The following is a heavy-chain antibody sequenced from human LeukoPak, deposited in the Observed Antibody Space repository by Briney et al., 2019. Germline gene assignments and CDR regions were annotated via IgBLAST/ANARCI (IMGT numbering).Heavy chain of an antibody. J-gene: IGHJ5*02. CDR2: MRYDGSNK. Sequence: GGSLRLSCAASGFTFSSYGMHWGRQAPGKGLEWVAFMRYDGSNKYYADSVKGRFTISRDNSKNTLYLQMNSLRAEDTAVYYCAKGHVVAGTRWFDPWGQGTLVTVSS. V-gene: IGHV3-30*02. D-gene: IGHD6-19*01. CDR1: GFTFSSYG. CDR3: AKGHVVAGTRWFDP.